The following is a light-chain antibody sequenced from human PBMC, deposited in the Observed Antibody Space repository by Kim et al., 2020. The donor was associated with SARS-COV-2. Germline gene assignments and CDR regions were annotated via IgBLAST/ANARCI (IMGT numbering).Light chain of an antibody. J-gene: IGLJ3*02. CDR1: NIGSKN. V-gene: IGLV3-9*01. Sequence: VALGQTVRMTCGGNNIGSKNVHWYQQRPGQAPILVIYRDADRPSGIPERFSGSNSGNTATLTISRAQAGDEADYYCQVWDDTTAVFGGGTKLTVL. CDR2: RDA. CDR3: QVWDDTTAV.